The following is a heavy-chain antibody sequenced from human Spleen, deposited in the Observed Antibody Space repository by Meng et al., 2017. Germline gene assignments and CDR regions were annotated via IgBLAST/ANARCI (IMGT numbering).Heavy chain of an antibody. J-gene: IGHJ4*02. CDR1: GYTLTSYA. CDR2: IDPKNGDT. D-gene: IGHD6-13*01. Sequence: VPLVQPGSGLGKPGASVIVSCKASGYTLTSYAINLLRQAPGQGLEWMGRIDPKNGDTQYAQKFQGRVTMTGDTSISTAYMDLSGLRSDDTAVYYCARDEDISAAGKLFGDYWGQGTLVTVSS. CDR3: ARDEDISAAGKLFGDY. V-gene: IGHV1-2*06.